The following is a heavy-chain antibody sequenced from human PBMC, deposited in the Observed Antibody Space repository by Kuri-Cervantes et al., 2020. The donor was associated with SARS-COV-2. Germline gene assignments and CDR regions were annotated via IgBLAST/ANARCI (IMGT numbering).Heavy chain of an antibody. Sequence: SVGSISSHYWGWVRQSAGKGLEWIGVIYSSGTTDSNRSLKGRVNMSPDTSKNQFSLEMTSVTAADTAIYYCVRILGRDCSGGSCRDYYGLDVWGQGTTVTVSS. J-gene: IGHJ6*02. D-gene: IGHD2-15*01. CDR2: IYSSGTT. V-gene: IGHV4-4*07. CDR1: VGSISSHY. CDR3: VRILGRDCSGGSCRDYYGLDV.